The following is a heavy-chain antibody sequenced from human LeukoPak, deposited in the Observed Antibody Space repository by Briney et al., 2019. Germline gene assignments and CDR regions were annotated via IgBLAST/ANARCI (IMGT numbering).Heavy chain of an antibody. J-gene: IGHJ4*02. CDR1: GFTFSSYA. CDR3: AKVRYDSSGYQSPYFDY. Sequence: GGSLRLSCSASGFTFSSYAMHWVRQAPGKGLEYVSAISSNGGSTYYADSVKGRFTISRDNSKNTLYLQMNSLRAEDTAVYYCAKVRYDSSGYQSPYFDYWGQGILVTVSS. D-gene: IGHD3-22*01. V-gene: IGHV3-64*04. CDR2: ISSNGGST.